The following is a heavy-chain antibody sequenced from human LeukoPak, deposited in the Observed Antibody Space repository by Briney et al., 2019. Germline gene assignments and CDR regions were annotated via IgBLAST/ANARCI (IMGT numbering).Heavy chain of an antibody. CDR2: INWNGGST. V-gene: IGHV3-20*04. D-gene: IGHD4-23*01. CDR3: ARERTVVTPGRWRASGGAFDI. Sequence: GGSLRLSCAASGFTFYDYGMSWVRQAPGKGLEWVSGINWNGGSTGYADSVKGRFTISRDNAKNSLYLQMNSLRAEDTAVYYCARERTVVTPGRWRASGGAFDIWGQGTMVTVSS. J-gene: IGHJ3*02. CDR1: GFTFYDYG.